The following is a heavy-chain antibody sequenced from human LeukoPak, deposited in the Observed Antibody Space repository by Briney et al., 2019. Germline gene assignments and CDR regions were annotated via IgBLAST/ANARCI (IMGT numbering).Heavy chain of an antibody. CDR3: ARGDYSNPLIDY. CDR1: GYTFINYA. J-gene: IGHJ4*02. D-gene: IGHD4-11*01. CDR2: INAANGNT. Sequence: ASVKVSCKASGYTFINYAIHWVRQAPGQRLEWMGWINAANGNTKYSQKFQGRVTITRDTSASTAYMELSSLRSEDTAVYYCARGDYSNPLIDYWGQETLVTVSS. V-gene: IGHV1-3*01.